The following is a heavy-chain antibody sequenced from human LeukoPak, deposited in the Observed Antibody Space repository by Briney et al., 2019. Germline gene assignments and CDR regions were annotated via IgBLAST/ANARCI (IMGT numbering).Heavy chain of an antibody. J-gene: IGHJ4*02. CDR3: AKDPSDYVWGSYRQAFDY. CDR2: ISSSSSYI. V-gene: IGHV3-21*04. D-gene: IGHD3-16*02. Sequence: PGGSLRLSCAASGFTFSSYWMSWVRQAPGKGLEWVSSISSSSSYIYYADSVKGRFTISRDNSKNTLYLQMNSLRAEDTAVYYCAKDPSDYVWGSYRQAFDYWGQGTLVTVSS. CDR1: GFTFSSYW.